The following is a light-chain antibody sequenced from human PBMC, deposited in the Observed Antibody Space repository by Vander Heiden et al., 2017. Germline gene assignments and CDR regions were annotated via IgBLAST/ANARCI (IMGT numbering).Light chain of an antibody. Sequence: SVLTQPPSASGTPGQRVTISCSGSSSNIGSNTVNWYQQLPGTAPKLLIYDTNLRPSGVPDRISGSKSGTSASLAISGLQSEDEADYYCAAWDDTLNGLYVFGTGTKVAVL. J-gene: IGLJ1*01. CDR2: DTN. V-gene: IGLV1-44*01. CDR3: AAWDDTLNGLYV. CDR1: SSNIGSNT.